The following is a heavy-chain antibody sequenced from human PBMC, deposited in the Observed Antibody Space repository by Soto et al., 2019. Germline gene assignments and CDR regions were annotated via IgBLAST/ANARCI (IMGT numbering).Heavy chain of an antibody. CDR3: ARGTYSSPFSY. V-gene: IGHV4-30-4*01. D-gene: IGHD6-13*01. J-gene: IGHJ4*02. Sequence: SETRSLTGTVSGGSISSGDYYWSLIRQTPGKGLEWIGYIYYSGSTYYNPSLKSRVTISVDTSKNQFSLKLSSVTAAAPAVYYCARGTYSSPFSYCRQGTLVTVSS. CDR1: GGSISSGDYY. CDR2: IYYSGST.